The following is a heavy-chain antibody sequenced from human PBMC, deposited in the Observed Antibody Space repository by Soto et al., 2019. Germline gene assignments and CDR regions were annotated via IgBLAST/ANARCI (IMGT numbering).Heavy chain of an antibody. CDR2: IIPIFGTA. D-gene: IGHD1-26*01. Sequence: SVKVSCKASGGTFSSYAISWVRQAPGQGLEWMGGIIPIFGTANYAQKFQGRVTITADESTSTAYMELSSLRSEDTAVYYCGKYSGSYPVYNGMNVWGQGTTVTVSS. CDR3: GKYSGSYPVYNGMNV. CDR1: GGTFSSYA. J-gene: IGHJ6*02. V-gene: IGHV1-69*13.